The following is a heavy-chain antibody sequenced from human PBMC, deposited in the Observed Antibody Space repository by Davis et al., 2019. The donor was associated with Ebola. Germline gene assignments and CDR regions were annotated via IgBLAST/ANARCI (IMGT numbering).Heavy chain of an antibody. V-gene: IGHV3-7*04. D-gene: IGHD5-18*01. J-gene: IGHJ4*02. CDR2: IKQDETEK. CDR1: GFTFSDYW. Sequence: PGGSLRLSCAASGFTFSDYWMTWVRQAPGKGLEWVANIKQDETEKYYVDSVKGRFTISRDNAKNLLYLQMNNLRAEDTAVYFCARALQPFDYWGQGTLVTVSS. CDR3: ARALQPFDY.